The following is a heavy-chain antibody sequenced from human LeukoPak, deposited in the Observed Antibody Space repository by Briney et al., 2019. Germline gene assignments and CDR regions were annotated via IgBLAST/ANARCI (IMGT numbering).Heavy chain of an antibody. Sequence: GGPLRLSCAASGFSFNTYAMSWVRQAPGTALEWVSAISNTGGSTYYADSVKGRFTISRDKSKNTLSLQMNSLRAEDTAVYYCAQQVGYCSSGSCYFTYWGQGTLVTVSS. CDR2: ISNTGGST. CDR3: AQQVGYCSSGSCYFTY. J-gene: IGHJ1*01. CDR1: GFSFNTYA. D-gene: IGHD2-15*01. V-gene: IGHV3-23*01.